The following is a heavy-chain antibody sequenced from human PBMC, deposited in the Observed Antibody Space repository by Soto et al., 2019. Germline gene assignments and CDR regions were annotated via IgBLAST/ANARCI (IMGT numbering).Heavy chain of an antibody. D-gene: IGHD3-22*01. CDR3: ARGFYHDSSGPFWDAFET. V-gene: IGHV3-7*04. CDR1: GFTFSSYW. J-gene: IGHJ3*02. Sequence: PGGSLRLSCAASGFTFSSYWMSWVRQAPGKGLEWVANIKQDGSQKWYGDSAKGRFTISRDNAKNSLYLQMNSLRAEDTAAYYYARGFYHDSSGPFWDAFETWGKGTMITASS. CDR2: IKQDGSQK.